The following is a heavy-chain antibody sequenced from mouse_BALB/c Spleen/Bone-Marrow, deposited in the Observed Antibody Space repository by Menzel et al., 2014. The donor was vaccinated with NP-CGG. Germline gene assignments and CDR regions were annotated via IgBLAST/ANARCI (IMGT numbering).Heavy chain of an antibody. J-gene: IGHJ3*01. Sequence: EVQLVESGGGLVQPGGPLRLSCATSGFTFTDYYMSWVRQPPGKALEWLGFIRNKANGYTTEYSASVKGRFAISRDNSQSILYLQMNTLRAEDSATYYCARGWITTGFAYWGQGTLVTVSA. D-gene: IGHD1-1*01. CDR3: ARGWITTGFAY. CDR1: GFTFTDYY. CDR2: IRNKANGYTT. V-gene: IGHV7-3*02.